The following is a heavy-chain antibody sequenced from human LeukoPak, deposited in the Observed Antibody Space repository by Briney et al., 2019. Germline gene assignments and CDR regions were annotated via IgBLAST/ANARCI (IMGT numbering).Heavy chain of an antibody. D-gene: IGHD3-22*01. V-gene: IGHV1-69*04. CDR1: GGTFSSYA. J-gene: IGHJ4*02. Sequence: SVKVSCKASGGTFSSYAISWVRQAPGQGLEWMGRIIPILGIANYAQKFQGRVTITADKSTSTAYMELSSLRSEDTAVYYCARDGSDPYYYDSSGDYYWGQGTLVTVSS. CDR2: IIPILGIA. CDR3: ARDGSDPYYYDSSGDYY.